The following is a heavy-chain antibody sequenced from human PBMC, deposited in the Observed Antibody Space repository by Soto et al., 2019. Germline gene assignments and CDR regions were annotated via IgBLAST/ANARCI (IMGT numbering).Heavy chain of an antibody. D-gene: IGHD6-19*01. CDR1: GGSISSYY. CDR3: ARESGGSGWPDFDY. V-gene: IGHV4-4*07. J-gene: IGHJ4*02. Sequence: PSETLSLTCTVSGGSISSYYWSWIRQPAGKGLEWIGRIYTSGSTNYNPSLKSRVTMSVDTSMNQFSLKLSSVTAADTAVYYCARESGGSGWPDFDYWGQGTLVTVSS. CDR2: IYTSGST.